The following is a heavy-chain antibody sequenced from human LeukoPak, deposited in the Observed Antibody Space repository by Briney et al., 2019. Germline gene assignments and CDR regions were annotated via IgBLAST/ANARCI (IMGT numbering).Heavy chain of an antibody. CDR1: GGSISSHY. CDR3: ARTLGYCSSTSCYLNWFDP. D-gene: IGHD2-2*01. J-gene: IGHJ5*02. CDR2: IYYSGST. Sequence: SETLSLTCTVSGGSISSHYWSWIRQPPGKGLEWIGYIYYSGSTNYNPSLKSRVTISVDTSKNQFSLKLSSVTAADTAVHYCARTLGYCSSTSCYLNWFDPWGQGTLVTVSS. V-gene: IGHV4-59*11.